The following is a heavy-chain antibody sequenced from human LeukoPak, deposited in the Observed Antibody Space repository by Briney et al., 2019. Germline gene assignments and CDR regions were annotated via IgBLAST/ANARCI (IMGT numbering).Heavy chain of an antibody. Sequence: SETLSLTCTVSGASITSHYWNWIRQPPGKGLEWIGYIHYSGRTEYNPSLKSRVTISIDTSNTQFSLKLDSVTAADTALYYCARDIEAENGYNYDSWGQGTLVTVSS. V-gene: IGHV4-59*11. D-gene: IGHD5-24*01. CDR2: IHYSGRT. J-gene: IGHJ4*02. CDR1: GASITSHY. CDR3: ARDIEAENGYNYDS.